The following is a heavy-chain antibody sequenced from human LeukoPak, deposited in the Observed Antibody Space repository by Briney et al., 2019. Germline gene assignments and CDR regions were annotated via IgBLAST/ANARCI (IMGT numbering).Heavy chain of an antibody. V-gene: IGHV4-34*01. CDR1: GGSFSGYY. D-gene: IGHD3-16*02. CDR2: INHSGRT. J-gene: IGHJ4*02. CDR3: ARGPGGYDYVWGSYRYTYYFDY. Sequence: PSETLSLTCAVYGGSFSGYYWSWIRQPPGKGLEWIGEINHSGRTNYNPSLKSRVTISVDTSKNQFSLKLSSVTAADTAVYYCARGPGGYDYVWGSYRYTYYFDYWGQGTLVTVSS.